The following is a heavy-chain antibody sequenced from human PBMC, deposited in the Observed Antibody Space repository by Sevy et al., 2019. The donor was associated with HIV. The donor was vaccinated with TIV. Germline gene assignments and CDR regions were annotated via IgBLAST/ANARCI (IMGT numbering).Heavy chain of an antibody. CDR2: ISGSTGTT. CDR3: AKGTGSGRIYFDS. D-gene: IGHD3-10*01. CDR1: GFTFSNYA. Sequence: GGSLRLSCAASGFTFSNYAMTWVRQAPGKGLEWVSSISGSTGTTYYADSVKGRFTISRDNSKNTLYLQMNSLRAEDTAVYSCAKGTGSGRIYFDSWGQGTPVTVS. J-gene: IGHJ4*02. V-gene: IGHV3-23*01.